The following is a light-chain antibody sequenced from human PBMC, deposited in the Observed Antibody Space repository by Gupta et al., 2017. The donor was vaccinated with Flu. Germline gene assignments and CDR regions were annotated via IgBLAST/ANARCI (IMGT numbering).Light chain of an antibody. Sequence: DYQMTQSPSTLSASVGDRVTITCRASQNIKTWLAWFQRKPGEAPKLLIYRASTLETGVPSRFSGSGSGTEFTLTISSLQPDDFATYYCQQSYGPWTFGQGTKVEIK. CDR2: RAS. CDR1: QNIKTW. V-gene: IGKV1-5*03. J-gene: IGKJ1*01. CDR3: QQSYGPWT.